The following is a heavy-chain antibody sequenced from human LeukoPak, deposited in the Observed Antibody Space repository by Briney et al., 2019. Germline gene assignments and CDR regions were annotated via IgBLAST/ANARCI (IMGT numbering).Heavy chain of an antibody. CDR3: AKDPLWEGENYFDY. Sequence: PGGSLRLSCAASGFTFSSYGMHWVRQAPGKGLEWVAVISYDGSNKYYADSVKGRFTISRDNSKNTLYLQMNSLRAEDTAVYYCAKDPLWEGENYFDYWGQGTLVTVSS. D-gene: IGHD3-10*01. CDR1: GFTFSSYG. V-gene: IGHV3-30*18. J-gene: IGHJ4*02. CDR2: ISYDGSNK.